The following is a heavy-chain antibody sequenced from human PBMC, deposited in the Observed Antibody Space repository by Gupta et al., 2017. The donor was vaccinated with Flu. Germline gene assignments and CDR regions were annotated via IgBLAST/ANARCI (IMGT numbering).Heavy chain of an antibody. Sequence: EMQLVESGGGFVQPGGSLRLTCADSGSTFSSSYSLWVRQAPGKGLVWVSRINPDGSSTTYAESVKGRFTISRDNAKNTLYLQMNSLGDDDTAVYYCATVTSGFWGQGTLVTVSS. CDR2: INPDGSST. V-gene: IGHV3-74*03. J-gene: IGHJ4*02. D-gene: IGHD4-17*01. CDR3: ATVTSGF. CDR1: GSTFSSSY.